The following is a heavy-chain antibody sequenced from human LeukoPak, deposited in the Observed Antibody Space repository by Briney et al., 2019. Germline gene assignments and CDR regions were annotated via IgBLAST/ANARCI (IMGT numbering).Heavy chain of an antibody. D-gene: IGHD3-16*01. V-gene: IGHV3-30-3*01. Sequence: GGSLRLSCAASGFTFSIYAMDWVRQAPGKGLEWVALISYDGNNKYYADSVKGRFSISRDNSKNTLYLQMNSLRPEDTAVYYCARDQGAWGYGYNFDYWGQGTLVTVSS. CDR1: GFTFSIYA. J-gene: IGHJ4*02. CDR3: ARDQGAWGYGYNFDY. CDR2: ISYDGNNK.